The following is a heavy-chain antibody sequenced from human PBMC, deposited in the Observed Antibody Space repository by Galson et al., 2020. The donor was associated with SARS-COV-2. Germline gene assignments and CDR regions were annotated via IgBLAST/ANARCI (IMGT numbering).Heavy chain of an antibody. CDR2: IWYDGSNK. CDR3: ASSGSAYYGMDV. J-gene: IGHJ6*02. V-gene: IGHV3-33*01. Sequence: GESLKISCAASGFTFSSYGMHWVRQAPGKGLEWVAVIWYDGSNKYYADSVNGRFTISRDNSKNTLYLQMNSLRAEDTAVYYCASSGSAYYGMDVWGQGTTVTVSS. D-gene: IGHD3-10*01. CDR1: GFTFSSYG.